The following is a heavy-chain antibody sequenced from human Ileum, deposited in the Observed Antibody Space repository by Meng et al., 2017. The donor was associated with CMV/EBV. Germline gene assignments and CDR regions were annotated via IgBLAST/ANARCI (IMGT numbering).Heavy chain of an antibody. CDR3: ARDKGYCSRTNCYGAFDI. CDR2: FSSSGTTI. CDR1: GFSLTDYE. V-gene: IGHV3-48*03. J-gene: IGHJ3*02. D-gene: IGHD2-2*01. Sequence: GGSLRLSCGASGFSLTDYEMNWLRQAPGKGLEWVSYFSSSGTTIYYADSVKGRFTVSRDNAQNSLHLQMNSLKAEDTAIYYCARDKGYCSRTNCYGAFDIWGQGTMVTVSS.